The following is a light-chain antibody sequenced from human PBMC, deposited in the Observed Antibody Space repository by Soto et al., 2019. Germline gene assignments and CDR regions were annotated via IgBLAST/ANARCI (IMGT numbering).Light chain of an antibody. CDR3: AAWDDSLNGVV. J-gene: IGLJ2*01. Sequence: QSVLTQPPSASGTPGQRVTISCSGSRSNIGSNIVNWYQQLPGTAPKLLIYSNNQRPSGVPDRFSGSKSGTSASLAISGLQSEDEADYHCAAWDDSLNGVVFGGGTKLTVL. V-gene: IGLV1-44*01. CDR2: SNN. CDR1: RSNIGSNI.